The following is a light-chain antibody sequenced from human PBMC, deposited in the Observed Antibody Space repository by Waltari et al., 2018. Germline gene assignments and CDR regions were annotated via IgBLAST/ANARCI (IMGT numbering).Light chain of an antibody. V-gene: IGKV3-11*01. CDR2: DAS. Sequence: DIVLTQSPATLSLSPGARATLSCRASQSVSSYLAWYQQKPGQAPRLLIYDASNRATGIPARFSGSGAGTDFTLTISSLEPEDFAVYYCQQRSNWLALTFGGGTKVEIK. CDR1: QSVSSY. CDR3: QQRSNWLALT. J-gene: IGKJ4*01.